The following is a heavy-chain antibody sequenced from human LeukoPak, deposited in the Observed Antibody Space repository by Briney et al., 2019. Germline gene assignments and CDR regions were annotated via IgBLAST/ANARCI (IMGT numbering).Heavy chain of an antibody. CDR2: IKEDGSEK. CDR1: GFTLNNYW. D-gene: IGHD2-15*01. V-gene: IGHV3-7*01. CDR3: ARAVYEDIVVVVAALYPYYFDY. J-gene: IGHJ4*02. Sequence: GGSLRLSCVASGFTLNNYWMSWVRQAPGKGLEWVANIKEDGSEKYYVDSVKGRFTISRDNAKNSLYLQMNSLRAEDTAVYYCARAVYEDIVVVVAALYPYYFDYWGQGTLVTVSS.